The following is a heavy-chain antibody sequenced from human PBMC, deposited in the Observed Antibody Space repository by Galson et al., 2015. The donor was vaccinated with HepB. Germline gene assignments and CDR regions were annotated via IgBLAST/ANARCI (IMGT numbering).Heavy chain of an antibody. D-gene: IGHD3-10*01. Sequence: SLRLSCAASGFSFSDYWMSWIRQAPGKRPEWVANIRYDEYEYYYADFVKGRITISRDNARNSVFLQMSSLRRDDTAVYYCARDRTYKGGNFFDFWGQGALVTVSS. CDR2: IRYDEYEY. CDR1: GFSFSDYW. J-gene: IGHJ4*02. V-gene: IGHV3-7*03. CDR3: ARDRTYKGGNFFDF.